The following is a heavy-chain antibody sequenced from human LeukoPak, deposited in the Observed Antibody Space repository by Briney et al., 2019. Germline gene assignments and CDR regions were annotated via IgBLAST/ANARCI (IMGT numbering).Heavy chain of an antibody. J-gene: IGHJ4*02. D-gene: IGHD4-17*01. Sequence: GGSLRLSCAASGFTFSSYAMGWVRQAPGKGLEWVSSIGGSGGGTYYADSVKGRFTISRDNSKNTLYLQMNSLRAEDTAVYYCATLTGNYGDYLGYWGQGTLVTVSS. V-gene: IGHV3-23*01. CDR3: ATLTGNYGDYLGY. CDR1: GFTFSSYA. CDR2: IGGSGGGT.